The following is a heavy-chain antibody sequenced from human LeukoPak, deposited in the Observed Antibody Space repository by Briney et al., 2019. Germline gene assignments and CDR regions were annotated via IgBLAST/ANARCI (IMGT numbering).Heavy chain of an antibody. CDR2: IYYSGST. Sequence: SETLSLTCTVSGGSISSYYWSWIRQPPGKGLEWIGYIYYSGSTNYNPSLKSRVTISVDTSKNQFSLKLSSVTAADTAVYYCARDLIVGENWFDPWGQGTLVTVSS. D-gene: IGHD3-22*01. CDR1: GGSISSYY. V-gene: IGHV4-59*01. CDR3: ARDLIVGENWFDP. J-gene: IGHJ5*02.